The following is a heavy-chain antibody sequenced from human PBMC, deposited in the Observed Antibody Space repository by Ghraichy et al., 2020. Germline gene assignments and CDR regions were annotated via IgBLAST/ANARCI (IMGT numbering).Heavy chain of an antibody. D-gene: IGHD2-2*01. CDR1: GFTFSSYS. J-gene: IGHJ6*02. CDR2: ISSSSSTI. V-gene: IGHV3-48*02. Sequence: GGSLRLSCAASGFTFSSYSMNWVRQAPGKGLEWVSYISSSSSTIYYADSVKGRFTISRDNAKNSLYLQMNSLRDEDTAVYYCARDRYCSSTSCSYGMDVWGQGTTGTVSS. CDR3: ARDRYCSSTSCSYGMDV.